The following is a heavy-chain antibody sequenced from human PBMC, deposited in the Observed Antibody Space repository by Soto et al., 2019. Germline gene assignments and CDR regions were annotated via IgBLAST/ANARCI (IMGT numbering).Heavy chain of an antibody. CDR3: ARVPDR. Sequence: SETLSLTCIVSGGSISSYYWSWIRQPPGKGLEWIGYIYYSGSTNYNPSLKSRVTISVDTSKNQFSLKLNSMTAADTAVYYYARVPDRWGQGTLVTVS. CDR2: IYYSGST. J-gene: IGHJ5*02. D-gene: IGHD2-2*01. V-gene: IGHV4-59*08. CDR1: GGSISSYY.